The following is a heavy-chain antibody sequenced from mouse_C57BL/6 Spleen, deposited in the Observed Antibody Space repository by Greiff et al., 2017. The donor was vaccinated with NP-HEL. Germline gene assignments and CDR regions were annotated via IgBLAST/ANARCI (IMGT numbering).Heavy chain of an antibody. CDR2: ISSGSSTI. D-gene: IGHD2-2*01. CDR1: GFTFSDYG. V-gene: IGHV5-17*01. J-gene: IGHJ4*01. Sequence: EVKLMESGGGLVKPGGSLKLSCAASGFTFSDYGMHWVRQAPEKGLEWVAYISSGSSTIYYADTVKGRFTISRDNAKNTLFLQMTSLRSEDTAMYYCARRMVTTRNAMDYWGQGTSVTVSS. CDR3: ARRMVTTRNAMDY.